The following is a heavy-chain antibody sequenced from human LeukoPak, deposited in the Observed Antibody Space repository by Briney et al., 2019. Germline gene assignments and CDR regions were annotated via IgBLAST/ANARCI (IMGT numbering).Heavy chain of an antibody. D-gene: IGHD3-3*01. CDR1: GSTFSSYE. Sequence: GGSLRLSCAASGSTFSSYEMNWVRQAPGKGLEWVSYISSSGSTIYYADSVKGRFTISRDNAKNSLYLQMNSLRAEDTAVYYCAKDWSGDYNWSDPWGQGTLVTVSS. CDR3: AKDWSGDYNWSDP. CDR2: ISSSGSTI. J-gene: IGHJ5*02. V-gene: IGHV3-48*03.